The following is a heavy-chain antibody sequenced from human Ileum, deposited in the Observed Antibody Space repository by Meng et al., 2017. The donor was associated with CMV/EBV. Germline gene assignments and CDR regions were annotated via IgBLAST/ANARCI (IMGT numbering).Heavy chain of an antibody. V-gene: IGHV4-30-4*08. CDR1: GGSITSGNYY. CDR2: IYYSGSP. J-gene: IGHJ4*02. D-gene: IGHD2-15*01. CDR3: VRQVVAASFDY. Sequence: QVRLQGSGHGLASPSQTLSLPCTVSGGSITSGNYYWSWIRQPPGRGLEWIGYIYYSGSPYYKPSLKGRVTISLDTSKNQFSLNLRSVTATDSAVYYCVRQVVAASFDYWGQGALVTVSS.